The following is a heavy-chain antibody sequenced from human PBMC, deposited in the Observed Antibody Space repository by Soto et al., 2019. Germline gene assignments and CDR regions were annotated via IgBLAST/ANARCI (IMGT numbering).Heavy chain of an antibody. V-gene: IGHV4-30-2*01. D-gene: IGHD2-2*01. J-gene: IGHJ5*02. CDR1: GGSISSGGYS. CDR3: ARRVVVPAAKFDWFDP. CDR2: IYHSGST. Sequence: SETLSLTCAVSGGSISSGGYSWSWIRQPPGKGLEWIGYIYHSGSTYYNPSLKSRVTISVDRSKNQFSLKLSSVTAADTAVYYCARRVVVPAAKFDWFDPWGQGTLVTVSS.